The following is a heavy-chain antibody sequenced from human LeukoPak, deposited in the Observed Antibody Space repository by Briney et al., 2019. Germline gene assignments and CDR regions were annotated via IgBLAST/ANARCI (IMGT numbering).Heavy chain of an antibody. CDR1: GGSISNYY. V-gene: IGHV4-59*01. CDR3: ARVLDLSKRGLDAFDI. Sequence: SETLSLTCTVSGGSISNYYWSWIRQPPGKGLEWIGCIYYTGSTYYNPSLKSRVTISVDTSKKQFSLKLSSATAADTAVYYCARVLDLSKRGLDAFDIWGQGTMVTVTS. J-gene: IGHJ3*02. CDR2: IYYTGST. D-gene: IGHD3-16*01.